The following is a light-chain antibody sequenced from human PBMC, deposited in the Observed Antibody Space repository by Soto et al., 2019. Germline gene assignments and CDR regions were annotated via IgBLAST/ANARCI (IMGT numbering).Light chain of an antibody. Sequence: DIQMTQSPSTLSASVGDRVVITCRASQNINKWLAWYQQKPGEAPKLLIYDASALPRGVPSRFSGSGSGTKFTLTIASLQPDDFATYYCQQYETFSGTFGPGNKVDIK. V-gene: IGKV1-5*01. CDR1: QNINKW. CDR2: DAS. CDR3: QQYETFSGT. J-gene: IGKJ1*01.